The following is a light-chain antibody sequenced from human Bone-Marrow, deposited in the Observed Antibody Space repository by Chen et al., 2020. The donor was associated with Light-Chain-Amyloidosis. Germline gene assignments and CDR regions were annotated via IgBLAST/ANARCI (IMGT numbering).Light chain of an antibody. J-gene: IGLJ3*02. CDR1: NIGSTS. CDR3: QVWDRSSDRPV. CDR2: DDS. Sequence: SYVLTQPSSVSVAPGQTATIACGGNNIGSTSVHWYQKTPDQAPLLVVYDDSDRPSGIPERLSGSNSGNTATRTISRVEAGDEADYYCQVWDRSSDRPVFGGGTKLTVL. V-gene: IGLV3-21*02.